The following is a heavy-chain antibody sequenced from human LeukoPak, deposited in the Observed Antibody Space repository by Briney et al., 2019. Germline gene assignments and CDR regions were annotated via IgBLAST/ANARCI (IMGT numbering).Heavy chain of an antibody. CDR1: GASISSGRNY. V-gene: IGHV4-39*01. J-gene: IGHJ4*02. CDR3: ARHLSGTTMAHYFDH. Sequence: SETLSLTCTVSGASISSGRNYWGWIRQSPGKGLEWIASIYSSGNTYYNPSLQSRVSVSVDTSKNQFSVRLSFLTAADTAVYYCARHLSGTTMAHYFDHWGQGTVVTVSS. CDR2: IYSSGNT. D-gene: IGHD1-1*01.